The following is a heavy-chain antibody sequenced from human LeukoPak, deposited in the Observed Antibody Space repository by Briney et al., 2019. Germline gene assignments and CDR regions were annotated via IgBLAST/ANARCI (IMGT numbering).Heavy chain of an antibody. J-gene: IGHJ4*02. CDR2: IHYSGST. CDR3: ARLGRKTTVVPPDFDC. V-gene: IGHV4-59*01. Sequence: SETLSLTCTVPGCSISSDYLSWVRQPPGKGLEWIGCIHYSGSTNYNASLTSGLTMYIDMCKNQFSLKLTSVTAADTAVYYCARLGRKTTVVPPDFDCWGQGTLVTVSS. D-gene: IGHD4-23*01. CDR1: GCSISSDY.